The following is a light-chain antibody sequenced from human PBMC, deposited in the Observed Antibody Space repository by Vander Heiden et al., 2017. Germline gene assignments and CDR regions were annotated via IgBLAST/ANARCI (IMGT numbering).Light chain of an antibody. Sequence: DHQMTQSPSSLSASVEDSISTSSAARQDVGNYLNWYQQTPGKAPKLLIHGASSLQPGVPSRFRGSGSGTEFSLTITSLQPEDLATYYCQQGDSLPRTFGQGTKVDLK. CDR1: QDVGNY. CDR2: GAS. J-gene: IGKJ1*01. CDR3: QQGDSLPRT. V-gene: IGKV1-39*01.